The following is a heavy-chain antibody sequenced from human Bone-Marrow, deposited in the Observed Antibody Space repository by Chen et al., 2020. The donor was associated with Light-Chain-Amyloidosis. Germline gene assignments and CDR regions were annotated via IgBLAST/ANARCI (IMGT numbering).Heavy chain of an antibody. CDR1: GFTVSSNY. J-gene: IGHJ5*02. V-gene: IGHV3-53*01. D-gene: IGHD3-10*01. CDR3: ASEGPRGGFDP. CDR2: INSGGST. Sequence: EVQLVESGGGLIQPGGSLRLSCAASGFTVSSNYMSWVRQAPGKGLEWVSVINSGGSTYHADSVKGRFTISRDNSKNTLYLQMTSLIAEDTALYYCASEGPRGGFDPWGQGTLVTVSS.